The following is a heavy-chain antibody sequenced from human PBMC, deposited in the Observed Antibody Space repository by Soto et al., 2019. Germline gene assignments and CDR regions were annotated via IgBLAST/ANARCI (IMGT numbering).Heavy chain of an antibody. CDR3: ATGVRGSSIVASHFSGMDV. Sequence: QVQLVESGGGVVQPGRSLRLSCAASGFTFRSHAMHWVRQAPGKGLEWMAVISYNGNEEYYADSVKGRFTISRDSSKNTVAPAINRLRTEDKAVYYRATGVRGSSIVASHFSGMDVWGQGTTVTVSS. CDR2: ISYNGNEE. V-gene: IGHV3-30*03. D-gene: IGHD3-10*01. J-gene: IGHJ6*02. CDR1: GFTFRSHA.